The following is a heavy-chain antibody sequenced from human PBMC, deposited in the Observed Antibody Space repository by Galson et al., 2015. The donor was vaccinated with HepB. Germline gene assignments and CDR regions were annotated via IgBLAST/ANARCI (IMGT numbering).Heavy chain of an antibody. D-gene: IGHD6-13*01. CDR1: GFTFSAYW. V-gene: IGHV3-7*03. CDR2: MKQDGSEI. Sequence: SLRLSCAASGFTFSAYWMSWVRQAPGKGLEWVANMKQDGSEIYYVDSVRGRFTISRDNAKNSLFLQMNSLRAEDTAVYYCARLEFRNSWHIDYWGQGTLVTVSS. J-gene: IGHJ4*02. CDR3: ARLEFRNSWHIDY.